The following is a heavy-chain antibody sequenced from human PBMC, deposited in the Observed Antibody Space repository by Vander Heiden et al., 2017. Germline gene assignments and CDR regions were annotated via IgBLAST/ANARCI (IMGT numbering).Heavy chain of an antibody. Sequence: EVQLVESGGGFVKPGGSLRLSCAASGFTFTNAWMSWVRQTPEKGLQWIGRIKRKIDGETTDYAEPVKGRFAISRDDSKNMVYLQMNSLTSEDTAMYYCTTEGGFGEFYWGQGTLLTVSS. D-gene: IGHD3-10*01. CDR2: IKRKIDGETT. CDR1: GFTFTNAW. J-gene: IGHJ4*02. CDR3: TTEGGFGEFY. V-gene: IGHV3-15*01.